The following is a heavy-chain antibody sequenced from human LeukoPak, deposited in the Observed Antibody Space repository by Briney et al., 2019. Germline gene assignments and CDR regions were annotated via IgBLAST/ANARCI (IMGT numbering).Heavy chain of an antibody. CDR3: ARGAGYSYGLDY. D-gene: IGHD5-18*01. V-gene: IGHV3-53*01. J-gene: IGHJ4*02. CDR1: GFTVSSNY. Sequence: GGSLRLSCAASGFTVSSNYMSWVRQAPGKGLEWVSVIYSGGSTYYADSVKGRFTISKDNSKNPLYLQMNSLRAEDTAVYYCARGAGYSYGLDYWGQGTLVTVSS. CDR2: IYSGGST.